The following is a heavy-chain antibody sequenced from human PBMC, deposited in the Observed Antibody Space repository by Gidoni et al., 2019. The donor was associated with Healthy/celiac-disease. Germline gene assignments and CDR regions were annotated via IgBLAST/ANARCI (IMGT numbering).Heavy chain of an antibody. Sequence: QVQLVQSGAEVKTPGSSVKVSCKASGGTFGSYAISWVRQAPGQGLEWMGGIITSFGTATDAQKYQGRVTITADESTGTAYVELSSLRSEDTAGYYCARTDTAYGMDVWGQGTTVTVSS. CDR1: GGTFGSYA. CDR2: IITSFGTA. CDR3: ARTDTAYGMDV. V-gene: IGHV1-69*01. D-gene: IGHD3-9*01. J-gene: IGHJ6*02.